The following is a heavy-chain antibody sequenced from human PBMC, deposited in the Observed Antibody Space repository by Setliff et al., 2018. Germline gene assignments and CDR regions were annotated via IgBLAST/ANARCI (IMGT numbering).Heavy chain of an antibody. CDR1: GYTFISYA. V-gene: IGHV1-2*02. Sequence: ASVKVSCKASGYTFISYALHWVRQAPGQRLQWMGWINPASGGTNYAQKFQGRVTMTRDTYISTAYMELSSLRSDDTAVYYCARGVSGTPVRFDYWGQGTLVTVSS. D-gene: IGHD3-22*01. J-gene: IGHJ4*02. CDR3: ARGVSGTPVRFDY. CDR2: INPASGGT.